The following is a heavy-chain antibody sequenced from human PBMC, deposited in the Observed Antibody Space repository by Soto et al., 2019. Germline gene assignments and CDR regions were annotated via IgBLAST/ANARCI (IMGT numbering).Heavy chain of an antibody. D-gene: IGHD5-12*01. CDR2: ISGSGGST. J-gene: IGHJ3*02. CDR3: AKDTNRGYSGYDAFDI. V-gene: IGHV3-23*01. Sequence: GGSLRLSCAASGFTFSSYAMSWVRQAPGKGLEWVSAISGSGGSTYYADSVKGRFTISRDNSKNTLYLQMNSLRAEDTAVYYCAKDTNRGYSGYDAFDIWGQGTMVTVSS. CDR1: GFTFSSYA.